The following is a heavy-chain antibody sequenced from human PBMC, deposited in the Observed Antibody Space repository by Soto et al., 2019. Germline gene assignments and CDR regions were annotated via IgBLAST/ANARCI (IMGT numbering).Heavy chain of an antibody. Sequence: PGGSLRLSCAASGFTFSSYAMSWVRQAPGKGLEWVSAISGTFSRYADSVKGRFSISRDNTKNLLYLQMNSLRAEDTAVYYCARSGDNYNRLDYWGQGTPVTVSS. CDR1: GFTFSSYA. V-gene: IGHV3-23*05. J-gene: IGHJ4*02. CDR3: ARSGDNYNRLDY. D-gene: IGHD1-1*01. CDR2: ISGTFS.